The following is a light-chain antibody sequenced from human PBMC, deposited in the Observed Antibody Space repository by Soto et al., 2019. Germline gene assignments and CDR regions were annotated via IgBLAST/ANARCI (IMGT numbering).Light chain of an antibody. CDR3: KQYNKWPRT. V-gene: IGKV3-15*01. Sequence: EIVMTQSPATLSVSPGERATLSCRASQSVSSKLAWYQQKPGQAHRLXIYGAYTRATGIQARFSGGGSGTGFTLTIRSLQSEDFAVYYCKQYNKWPRTFGQGTKV. J-gene: IGKJ1*01. CDR2: GAY. CDR1: QSVSSK.